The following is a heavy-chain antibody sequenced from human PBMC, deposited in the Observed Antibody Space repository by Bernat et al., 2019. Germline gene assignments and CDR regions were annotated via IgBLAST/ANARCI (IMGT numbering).Heavy chain of an antibody. CDR2: IYYSGT. D-gene: IGHD2-15*01. CDR3: ARLTGGRPFDI. J-gene: IGHJ3*02. Sequence: QLQLQESGPGLVKPSETLSLTCTVSGGSISSSSYYWGWIRQPPGKGLEWIGSIYYSGTYYNPSLKSRVTISVDTSKNQFSLKLRSVTAADTAVYYCARLTGGRPFDIWGQGTMVTVSS. CDR1: GGSISSSSYY. V-gene: IGHV4-39*01.